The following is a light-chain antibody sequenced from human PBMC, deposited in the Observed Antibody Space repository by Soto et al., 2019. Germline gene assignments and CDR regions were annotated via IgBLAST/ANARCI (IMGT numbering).Light chain of an antibody. J-gene: IGKJ5*01. V-gene: IGKV3-11*01. Sequence: EIVLTQSPATLSLSPGERATLSCRASQSVSSYLAWYQQKPGQAPRLLIYDASNRATGIPARFSGSGSGTDFILTISSLESEDFAVYYCQQRSNWPLTFGQGPLLQMK. CDR1: QSVSSY. CDR2: DAS. CDR3: QQRSNWPLT.